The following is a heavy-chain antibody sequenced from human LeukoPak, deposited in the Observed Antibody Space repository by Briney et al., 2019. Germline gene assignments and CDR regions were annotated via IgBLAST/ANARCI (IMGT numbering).Heavy chain of an antibody. J-gene: IGHJ4*02. CDR1: GGSISSSTSY. CDR3: ARHGPTDYFDS. Sequence: SETLSLTCAVSGGSISSSTSYWGWIRQPPGKGLEWIGRIYYSGSTFYNPSLKSRVTISVDTSKNQFSLRLSSVTAADTAVYCCARHGPTDYFDSWGQGSLVTVSS. CDR2: IYYSGST. D-gene: IGHD3/OR15-3a*01. V-gene: IGHV4-39*01.